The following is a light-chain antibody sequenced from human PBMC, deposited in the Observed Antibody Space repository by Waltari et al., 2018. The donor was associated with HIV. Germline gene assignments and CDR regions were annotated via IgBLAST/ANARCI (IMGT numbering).Light chain of an antibody. CDR1: DIDIGIYDY. CDR3: SSYVTGGSLL. CDR2: NAN. Sequence: QSALTQPASVSGSPGQSVTISCIGSDIDIGIYDYISWYPHPPNRAPRLVVFNANSRPAGSPFRFAGSKSGNTASLTISGLQADDEGVYYCSSYVTGGSLLFGGGTQVTVL. V-gene: IGLV2-14*01. J-gene: IGLJ3*02.